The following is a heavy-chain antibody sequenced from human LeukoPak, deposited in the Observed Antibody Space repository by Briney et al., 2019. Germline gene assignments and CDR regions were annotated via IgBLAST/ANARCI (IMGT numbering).Heavy chain of an antibody. Sequence: GGSLRLSCAASGFTFDDYAMHWVRQAPGKGLEWVSGISWNSGSIGYADSVKGRFTISRDNAKNSLYLQMNSLRAEDTAVYYCAKDLSSFDFGMSYMDVWGKGTTVTVSS. V-gene: IGHV3-9*01. CDR3: AKDLSSFDFGMSYMDV. J-gene: IGHJ6*03. D-gene: IGHD5-12*01. CDR1: GFTFDDYA. CDR2: ISWNSGSI.